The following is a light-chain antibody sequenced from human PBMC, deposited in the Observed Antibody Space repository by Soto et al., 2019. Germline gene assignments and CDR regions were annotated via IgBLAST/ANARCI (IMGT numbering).Light chain of an antibody. V-gene: IGKV3-15*01. J-gene: IGKJ3*01. CDR3: QQYDNWPPFT. Sequence: EIVMTQSPATLSVSPGERATLSCRASQSVGSHLAWYQHRPGQAPRLLIYGASYRATGIPARFSGSGSGTDFTLTISSLQSEDFAVYYCQQYDNWPPFTFGPGTKVDNK. CDR1: QSVGSH. CDR2: GAS.